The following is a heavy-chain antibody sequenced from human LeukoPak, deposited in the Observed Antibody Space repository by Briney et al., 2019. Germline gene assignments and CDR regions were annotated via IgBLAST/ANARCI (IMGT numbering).Heavy chain of an antibody. Sequence: QPGGSLRLSCAASGFTFSSYGMHWVRQAPGKGLEYVSTISMNGGNTFSANSVKDRFTTSRDNSKNILYLQMDSLKTEDTAVYYCARSRGYTGKSSWDHWGQGTLVTVSS. V-gene: IGHV3-64*01. CDR1: GFTFSSYG. CDR2: ISMNGGNT. CDR3: ARSRGYTGKSSWDH. J-gene: IGHJ4*02. D-gene: IGHD5-18*01.